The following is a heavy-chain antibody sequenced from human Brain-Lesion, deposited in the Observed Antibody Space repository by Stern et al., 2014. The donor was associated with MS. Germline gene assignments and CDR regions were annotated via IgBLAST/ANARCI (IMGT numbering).Heavy chain of an antibody. CDR2: IYYSGSS. J-gene: IGHJ4*02. CDR3: ARLGVMVTFGGVIAPSDFDS. V-gene: IGHV4-39*02. CDR1: GGSINSSSYY. Sequence: VQLVESGPGLVKPSETLSLSCTVSGGSINSSSYYWGWVRQPPGKGLEWIGSIYYSGSSYSNPSPKSRLAMSVDTSQNHFFLRLSSVTAADTAVYYCARLGVMVTFGGVIAPSDFDSWGQGTLVTVS. D-gene: IGHD3-16*02.